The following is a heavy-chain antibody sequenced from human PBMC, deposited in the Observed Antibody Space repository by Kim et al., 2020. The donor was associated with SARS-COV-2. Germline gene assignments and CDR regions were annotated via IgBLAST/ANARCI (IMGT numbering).Heavy chain of an antibody. CDR2: ISGSGGST. CDR1: GFTFSSYA. V-gene: IGHV3-23*01. D-gene: IGHD3-9*01. J-gene: IGHJ4*02. CDR3: AKDRGMTGYSFPSYYFDY. Sequence: GGSLRLSCAASGFTFSSYAMSWVRQAPGKGLEWVSAISGSGGSTYYADSVKGRFTISRDNSKNTLYLQMNSLRAEDTAVYYCAKDRGMTGYSFPSYYFDYWGQGTLVTVSS.